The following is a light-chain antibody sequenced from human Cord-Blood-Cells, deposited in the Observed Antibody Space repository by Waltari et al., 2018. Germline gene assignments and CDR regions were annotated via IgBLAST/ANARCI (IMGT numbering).Light chain of an antibody. V-gene: IGLV3-1*01. CDR1: KLGDKY. CDR2: QDS. J-gene: IGLJ1*01. CDR3: QAWDSSTYV. Sequence: SYELTQPPSVSVSPGQTASITCSGDKLGDKYACWYQQKPGQSPVLVIYQDSKRPSGIPERSSGSNSGNTATLTISGTQAMDEADYYCQAWDSSTYVFGTRTKVTVL.